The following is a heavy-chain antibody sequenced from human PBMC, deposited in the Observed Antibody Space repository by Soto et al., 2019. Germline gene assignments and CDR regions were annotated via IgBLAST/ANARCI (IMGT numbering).Heavy chain of an antibody. CDR1: GFTFSRSG. Sequence: EVQLLESGGGLVQPGGSLRLSCAASGFTFSRSGMNWVRQAPGMGLEWVSGIGGSGGGTYYEDFVKGRFIIFRDDSKGIQYLQMNSLRVESTGVYYCAKAGYGSGGSCYYIDYWGHGTLVTVSS. CDR2: IGGSGGGT. V-gene: IGHV3-23*01. J-gene: IGHJ4*01. CDR3: AKAGYGSGGSCYYIDY. D-gene: IGHD2-15*01.